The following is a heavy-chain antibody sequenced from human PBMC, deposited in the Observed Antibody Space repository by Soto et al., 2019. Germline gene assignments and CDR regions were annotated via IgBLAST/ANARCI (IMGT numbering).Heavy chain of an antibody. Sequence: GGSLRLSCAASGFTFSSYSMNWVRQAPGKGLEWVASISSSGSNKYYADSVKGRFTISRDNSKNTLYLQMNSLRAEDTAVYYCASDPYYGVYFDYWGQGTLVTVSS. CDR1: GFTFSSYS. D-gene: IGHD3-22*01. CDR2: ISSSGSNK. CDR3: ASDPYYGVYFDY. V-gene: IGHV3-21*01. J-gene: IGHJ4*02.